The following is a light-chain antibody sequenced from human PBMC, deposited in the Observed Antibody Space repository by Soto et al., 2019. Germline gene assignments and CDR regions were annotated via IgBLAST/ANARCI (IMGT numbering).Light chain of an antibody. Sequence: DIRMTQSPSTLSGSVGDIVTSTCGASQTISSWLAWYQQKQGKAPKXXIYKASSLESGVPSRFSGSGYGTEFNLTISSLQTDDFATYYCQQYNSYSYTFGQGTKVDIK. CDR1: QTISSW. J-gene: IGKJ2*01. CDR3: QQYNSYSYT. CDR2: KAS. V-gene: IGKV1-5*03.